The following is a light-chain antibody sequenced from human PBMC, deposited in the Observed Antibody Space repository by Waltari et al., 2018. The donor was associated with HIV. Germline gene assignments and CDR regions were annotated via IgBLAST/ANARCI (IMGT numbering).Light chain of an antibody. CDR2: YDD. Sequence: QSVLTQPPSVSEAPRQRVTISCSGSSPKLGNNTVTWYQQLPGKAPKLLIYYDDLLPSGVSDRFSGSKSGTSASLAISGLQSEDEADYYCAEAWDDSLNGPVFGGGTKLTVL. CDR1: SPKLGNNT. CDR3: AEAWDDSLNGPV. V-gene: IGLV1-36*01. J-gene: IGLJ2*01.